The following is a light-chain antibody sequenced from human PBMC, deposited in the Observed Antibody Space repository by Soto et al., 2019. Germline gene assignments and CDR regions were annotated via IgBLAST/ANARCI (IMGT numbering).Light chain of an antibody. V-gene: IGKV1-5*01. CDR3: QQYNTYSVT. CDR2: GAS. CDR1: QNIVNW. Sequence: DIQMTQSPSTLSPSVGDRVTITCRASQNIVNWLAWYQRKPGKAPKILIYGASTLERGVPSRFSGSGSGTEFTLTITNLQPDDFATYYCQQYNTYSVTFGQGTRLEIK. J-gene: IGKJ5*01.